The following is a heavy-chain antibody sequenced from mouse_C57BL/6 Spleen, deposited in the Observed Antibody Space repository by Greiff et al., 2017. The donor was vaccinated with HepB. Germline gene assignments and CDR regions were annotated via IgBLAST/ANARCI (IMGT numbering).Heavy chain of an antibody. CDR2: ISDGGSYT. Sequence: VQLKESGGGLVKPGGSLKLSCAASGFTFSSYAMSWVRQTPEKRLEWVATISDGGSYTYYPDNVKGRFTISRDNAKNNLYLQMSHLKSEDTAMYYCAREGGFYYAMDYWGQGTSVTVSS. V-gene: IGHV5-4*01. CDR1: GFTFSSYA. J-gene: IGHJ4*01. CDR3: AREGGFYYAMDY.